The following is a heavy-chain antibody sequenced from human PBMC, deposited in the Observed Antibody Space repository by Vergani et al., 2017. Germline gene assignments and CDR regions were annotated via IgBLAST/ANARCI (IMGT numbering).Heavy chain of an antibody. CDR3: VKDAGSYENFFDS. Sequence: EVQLLESVGSLKQPGGSVRLSCAASGFTFSTYAMHWVRQAPGKGLEWVSALTGGGGSTYYADSFKGRYIISRDNSRDTLYLQMNSVRPEDTATYYCVKDAGSYENFFDSWGQGTLVTVSS. V-gene: IGHV3-23*01. J-gene: IGHJ4*02. CDR2: LTGGGGST. CDR1: GFTFSTYA. D-gene: IGHD1-26*01.